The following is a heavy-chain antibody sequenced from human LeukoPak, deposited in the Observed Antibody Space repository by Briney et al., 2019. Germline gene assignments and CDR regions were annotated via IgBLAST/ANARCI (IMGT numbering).Heavy chain of an antibody. D-gene: IGHD3-3*01. V-gene: IGHV1-18*01. CDR1: GYTFTSYG. Sequence: ASVKVSCKASGYTFTSYGISWVRQAPGQGLEWMGWISAYNGNTNYAQKLQGRVTMTTDTSTSTAYMELRSLRSDDTAVYYCARFNPNYDFWSASSDYYMDVWGKGTTVTVSS. J-gene: IGHJ6*03. CDR3: ARFNPNYDFWSASSDYYMDV. CDR2: ISAYNGNT.